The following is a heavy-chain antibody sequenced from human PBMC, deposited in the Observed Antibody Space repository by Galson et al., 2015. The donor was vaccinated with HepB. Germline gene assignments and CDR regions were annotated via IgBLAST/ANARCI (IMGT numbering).Heavy chain of an antibody. CDR2: IYYSGST. V-gene: IGHV4-59*01. J-gene: IGHJ3*02. CDR3: ARDLYSSRPRGAFDI. D-gene: IGHD6-13*01. Sequence: ATLSLTCTVSGGSISSYYWSWIRQPPGKGLEWIGYIYYSGSTNYNPSLKSRVTISVDTSKNQFSLKLSSVTAADTAVYYCARDLYSSRPRGAFDIWGQGTMVTVSS. CDR1: GGSISSYY.